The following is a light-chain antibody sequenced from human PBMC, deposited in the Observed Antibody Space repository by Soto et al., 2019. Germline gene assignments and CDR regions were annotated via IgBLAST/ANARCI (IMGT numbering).Light chain of an antibody. CDR2: NVS. CDR1: TSDVGGYNY. J-gene: IGLJ1*01. CDR3: SSYTSRSLGV. V-gene: IGLV2-14*03. Sequence: QSVLTQPASVSGSPGQSITISCTGTTSDVGGYNYVSWYQHHPGKAPKLMIYNVSNRPSGVSNRFSGSKSGNAASLTISGLQAEDETDYYCSSYTSRSLGVFGTGTKLTVL.